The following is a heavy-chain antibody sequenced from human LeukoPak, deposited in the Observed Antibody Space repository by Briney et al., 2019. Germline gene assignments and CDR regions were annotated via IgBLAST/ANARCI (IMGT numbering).Heavy chain of an antibody. CDR3: ARDPRTVRI. CDR1: GFTFSDNY. Sequence: GGSLRLSCAASGFTFSDNYMTWVRQAPGKGLEWLSYISGNGGVIQYADSVKGRFTISRDNAKNLLYLQMDSLRVEDTAIYYCARDPRTVRIWGQGALVTVSS. J-gene: IGHJ4*02. V-gene: IGHV3-11*04. D-gene: IGHD1-1*01. CDR2: ISGNGGVI.